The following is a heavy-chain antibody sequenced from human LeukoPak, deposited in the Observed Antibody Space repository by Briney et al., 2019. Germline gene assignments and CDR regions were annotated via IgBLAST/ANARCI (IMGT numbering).Heavy chain of an antibody. J-gene: IGHJ4*02. CDR3: ARATDPNWGLGGYFDF. CDR2: IYYGTTI. D-gene: IGHD7-27*01. CDR1: GGSISSGRYF. Sequence: NPSETLSLTCAVSGGSISSGRYFWGWIRQPQGKGLEWIASIYYGTTIFYNPSLKSRVTISVDTSNNRLSLKLTSGTAADTAIYYCARATDPNWGLGGYFDFWGQGARVTVSS. V-gene: IGHV4-39*07.